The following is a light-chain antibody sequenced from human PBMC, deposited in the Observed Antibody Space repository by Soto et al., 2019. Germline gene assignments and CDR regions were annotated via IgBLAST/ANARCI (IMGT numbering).Light chain of an antibody. Sequence: QSALTQPPSASGTPGQRVTISCSGSSSNIGSNYVYWYQQLPGTAPKLLIYRNNQRPSGVPARFSGSKSGTSASLAISGLRSEDEADYYCGGWDDSLSGPVFGGGTKLTVL. CDR2: RNN. V-gene: IGLV1-47*01. CDR1: SSNIGSNY. J-gene: IGLJ2*01. CDR3: GGWDDSLSGPV.